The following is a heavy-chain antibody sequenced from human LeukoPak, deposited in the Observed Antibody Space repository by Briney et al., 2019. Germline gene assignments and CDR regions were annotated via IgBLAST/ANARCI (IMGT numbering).Heavy chain of an antibody. D-gene: IGHD2-2*01. Sequence: SGPTLVKPTQTLTLTCTFSGFSLSTSGVGVGWIRQPPGKALEWLARIDWDDDKYYSTSLKTRLTISKDTSKNQVVLTMTNMDPVDTATYYCARRYCSSTSCLLDYWGQGTLVTVSS. CDR1: GFSLSTSGVG. V-gene: IGHV2-70*11. CDR3: ARRYCSSTSCLLDY. CDR2: IDWDDDK. J-gene: IGHJ4*02.